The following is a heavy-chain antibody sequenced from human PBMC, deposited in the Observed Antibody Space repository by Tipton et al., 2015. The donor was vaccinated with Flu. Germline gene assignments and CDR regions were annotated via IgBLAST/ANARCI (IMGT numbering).Heavy chain of an antibody. CDR2: IIPILGIA. Sequence: QSGPEVKKPGSSVKVSCKASGDTFSSYAISWVRQAPGQGLEWMGGIIPILGIANYAQKFQGRVTITADESTSTAYMELSSLRSEDTAVYYCARDRDGSGSVGYFWGQGTLVTVSS. J-gene: IGHJ4*02. CDR1: GDTFSSYA. V-gene: IGHV1-69*01. D-gene: IGHD3-10*01. CDR3: ARDRDGSGSVGYF.